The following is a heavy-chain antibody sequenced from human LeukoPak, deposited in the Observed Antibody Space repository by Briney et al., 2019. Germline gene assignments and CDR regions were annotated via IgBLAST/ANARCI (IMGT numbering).Heavy chain of an antibody. CDR1: EFIFSSYA. CDR3: ARGRMVYAPPIDY. D-gene: IGHD2-8*01. CDR2: ISYDGNNK. Sequence: SGGSLRLSCEAPEFIFSSYALNWVRQAPGKGLDWVAVISYDGNNKYYADSVKGRFTISRDNSKNTVYLQMNSLRAEDTAVYYCARGRMVYAPPIDYWGQGTLVTVSS. J-gene: IGHJ4*02. V-gene: IGHV3-30*01.